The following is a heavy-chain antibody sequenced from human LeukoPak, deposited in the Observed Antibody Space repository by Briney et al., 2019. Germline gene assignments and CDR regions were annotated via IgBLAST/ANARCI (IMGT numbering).Heavy chain of an antibody. D-gene: IGHD3-3*01. CDR2: IYYSGRT. CDR1: GDSISRGGYS. V-gene: IGHV4-31*03. Sequence: SETLSLTCTVSGDSISRGGYSWSWIRQHPGKGLVWIGYIYYSGRTYYNPSLKRRVTISLDTSKNQFSLQVSSVTAADTAVYYCARAHYDSWSGYYSSFDPWGQGTMVTVSS. CDR3: ARAHYDSWSGYYSSFDP. J-gene: IGHJ5*02.